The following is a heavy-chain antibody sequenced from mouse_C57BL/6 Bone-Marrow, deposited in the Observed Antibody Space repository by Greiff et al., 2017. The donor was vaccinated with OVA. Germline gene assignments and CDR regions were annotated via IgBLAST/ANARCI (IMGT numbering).Heavy chain of an antibody. CDR3: AREGVKSKEDY. Sequence: VQLQQSGPVLVKPGASVKMSCKASGYTFTDYYMNWVKQSHGKSLEWIGVINPYNGGTSYNQKFKGKATLTVDKSSSTAYMELNSLTSEDSAVYYCAREGVKSKEDYWGQGTTLTVSS. V-gene: IGHV1-19*01. CDR1: GYTFTDYY. J-gene: IGHJ2*01. D-gene: IGHD2-2*01. CDR2: INPYNGGT.